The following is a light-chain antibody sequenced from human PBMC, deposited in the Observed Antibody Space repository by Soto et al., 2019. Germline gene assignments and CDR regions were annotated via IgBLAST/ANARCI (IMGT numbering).Light chain of an antibody. Sequence: QSALTQPASVSGSPGQSITISCTGTSSDVGGYNYVSWYQQHPGKAPKLMIYEVSNRPSGVSNRFSGSKSGNTASLTISGLQAEDGADYYCSSYTSSSTYVFGTGTKGTV. V-gene: IGLV2-14*01. CDR2: EVS. CDR1: SSDVGGYNY. J-gene: IGLJ1*01. CDR3: SSYTSSSTYV.